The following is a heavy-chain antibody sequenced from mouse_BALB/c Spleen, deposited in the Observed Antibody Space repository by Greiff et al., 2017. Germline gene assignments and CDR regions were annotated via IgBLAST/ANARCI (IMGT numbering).Heavy chain of an antibody. CDR2: IWGDGST. D-gene: IGHD2-4*01. V-gene: IGHV2-6-7*01. Sequence: VQLQESGPGLVAPSQSLSITCTVSGFSLTGYGVNWVRQPPGKGLEWLGMIWGDGSTDYNSALKSRLSISKDNSKSQVFLKMNSLQTDDTARYYCARDPPMITGAMDYWGQGTSVTVSS. J-gene: IGHJ4*01. CDR3: ARDPPMITGAMDY. CDR1: GFSLTGYG.